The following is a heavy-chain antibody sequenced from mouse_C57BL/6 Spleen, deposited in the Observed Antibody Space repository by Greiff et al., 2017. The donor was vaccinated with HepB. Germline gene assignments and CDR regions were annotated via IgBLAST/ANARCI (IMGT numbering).Heavy chain of an antibody. D-gene: IGHD4-1*01. CDR2: IRNKANGYTT. CDR3: ARSNWDYFDY. V-gene: IGHV7-3*01. CDR1: GFTFTDYY. J-gene: IGHJ2*01. Sequence: EVQRVESGGGLVQPGGSLSLSCAASGFTFTDYYMSWVRQPPGQALEWLGFIRNKANGYTTEYSASVKGRFTISRDTSQSSLYLQMNALRAEDSATYSSARSNWDYFDYWGQGTTLTVSS.